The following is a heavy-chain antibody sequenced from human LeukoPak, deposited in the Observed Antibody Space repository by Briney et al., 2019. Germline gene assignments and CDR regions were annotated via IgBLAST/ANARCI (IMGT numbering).Heavy chain of an antibody. V-gene: IGHV3-48*01. CDR1: GNYW. J-gene: IGHJ4*02. CDR2: ISESSRTI. D-gene: IGHD1-1*01. CDR3: ARDWRTGTTFD. Sequence: GGSLRLSCAASGNYWMHWVRQAPGKGLEWVSFISESSRTIYYADSVKGRFTISRGNAKNSLYLQMNSLRAEDTAIYYCARDWRTGTTFDWGQGTLVTVSS.